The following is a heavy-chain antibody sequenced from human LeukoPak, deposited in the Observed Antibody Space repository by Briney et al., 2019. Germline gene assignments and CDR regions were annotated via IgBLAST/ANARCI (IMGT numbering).Heavy chain of an antibody. V-gene: IGHV1-3*01. CDR2: INAGNGNT. Sequence: ASVKVSCKASGYTFTSYAMHWVRQAPGQRLEWMGWINAGNGNTKYSQKFQGRVTIARDTSASTAYMELSSLRSEDTAVYYRARDLEVRGTMDVWGKGTTVTVSS. D-gene: IGHD3-10*01. CDR1: GYTFTSYA. CDR3: ARDLEVRGTMDV. J-gene: IGHJ6*04.